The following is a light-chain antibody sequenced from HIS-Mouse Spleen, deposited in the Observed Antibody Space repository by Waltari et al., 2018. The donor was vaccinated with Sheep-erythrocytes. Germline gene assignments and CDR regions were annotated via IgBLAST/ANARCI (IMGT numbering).Light chain of an antibody. CDR3: CSYAGSYNHV. Sequence: QSALTQPRSVSGSPGQSVTISCTGTSSDVGGYNYVSCYQQHPGKAPKLMIYDVSKRPAGVPDRLSGSRSGNTASLTISGLQAEDEADYYCCSYAGSYNHVFATGTKVTV. V-gene: IGLV2-11*01. J-gene: IGLJ1*01. CDR1: SSDVGGYNY. CDR2: DVS.